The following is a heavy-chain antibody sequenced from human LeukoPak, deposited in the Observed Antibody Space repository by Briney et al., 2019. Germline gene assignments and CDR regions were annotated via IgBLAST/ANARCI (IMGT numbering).Heavy chain of an antibody. CDR1: GFTFSSHA. CDR3: ARDSSGDYAVDY. J-gene: IGHJ4*02. D-gene: IGHD4-17*01. CDR2: ISYDGSKN. Sequence: PGGSLRLSCAASGFTFSSHAIHWVRQAPGKGLEWVAFISYDGSKNYYADSVKGRFTISRDNSRNTLNLQMNSLRAEDTAVYYCARDSSGDYAVDYWGQGTLVSVSS. V-gene: IGHV3-30*04.